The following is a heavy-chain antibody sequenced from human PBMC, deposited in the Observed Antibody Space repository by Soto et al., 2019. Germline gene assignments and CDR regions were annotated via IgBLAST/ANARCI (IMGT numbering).Heavy chain of an antibody. J-gene: IGHJ4*02. CDR1: GQSFSGHS. D-gene: IGHD1-1*01. Sequence: QVQLQQWGAGLVKPSETLSLSCAVYGQSFSGHSWAWIRQPPGKGLEWIGEINESGSTYYNPSLKSRVNISTGTSKNQFSLKLSSVSAADTAAYFCARGSGIVALPGELEDVKYDYWGQGTLVNVSS. CDR3: ARGSGIVALPGELEDVKYDY. CDR2: INESGST. V-gene: IGHV4-34*01.